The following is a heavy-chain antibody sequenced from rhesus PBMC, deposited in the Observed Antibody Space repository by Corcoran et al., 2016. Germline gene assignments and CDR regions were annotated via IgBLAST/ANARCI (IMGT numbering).Heavy chain of an antibody. J-gene: IGHJ4*01. CDR2: ISPYNGKH. CDR1: GYNFNCSY. Sequence: QVQLVQSGAELKQPGASVKLSCKASGYNFNCSYQHWGRQAPGQGLEWIGLISPYNGKHAYAQNFQGRVTITTDTSTSTGYLELSSLRSEDTAVYYCTREAITMVDIFDYWGQGVLVTVSS. V-gene: IGHV1-180*01. D-gene: IGHD3-28*01. CDR3: TREAITMVDIFDY.